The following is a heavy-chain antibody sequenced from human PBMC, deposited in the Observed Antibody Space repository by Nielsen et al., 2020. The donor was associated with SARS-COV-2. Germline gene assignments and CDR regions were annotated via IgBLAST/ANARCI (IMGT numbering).Heavy chain of an antibody. CDR2: VYNDGTT. D-gene: IGHD6-19*01. J-gene: IGHJ4*02. V-gene: IGHV3-53*01. CDR1: GLTVSRNY. CDR3: ARVGQWLGRDYFDY. Sequence: GVLKISCAASGLTVSRNYMTWVRQAPGKGLEWVSVVYNDGTTHYADSVKGRFTISRDNSKNTLYLQMNSLRVEDTAVYYCARVGQWLGRDYFDYWGQGTLVTVSS.